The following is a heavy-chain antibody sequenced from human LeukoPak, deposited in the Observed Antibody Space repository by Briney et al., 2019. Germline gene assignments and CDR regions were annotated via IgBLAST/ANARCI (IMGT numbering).Heavy chain of an antibody. V-gene: IGHV3-23*01. Sequence: GGSLRLSCAASGFTFSSYAMSWVRQAPGKGLEWVSAISGSGGSTYYADSVKGRFTISRDNSKNTLYLQVNSLRAEDTAVYYCASGSGRYCGYWGQGTLVTVSS. CDR1: GFTFSSYA. J-gene: IGHJ4*02. CDR2: ISGSGGST. CDR3: ASGSGRYCGY. D-gene: IGHD6-19*01.